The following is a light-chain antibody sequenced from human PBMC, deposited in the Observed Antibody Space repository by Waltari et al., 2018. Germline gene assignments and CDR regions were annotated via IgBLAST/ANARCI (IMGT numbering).Light chain of an antibody. CDR1: GSNLGAGYD. Sequence: QSVLTQPPSVSGAPGQRVSISCTGSGSNLGAGYDLHWYQQHPGKAPKLLSFGTSTRPPGVPDRFVGSQSGTSASLAITALQAEDEAEYYCQSYDTSLSVVFGGGTKLTVL. CDR2: GTS. V-gene: IGLV1-40*01. J-gene: IGLJ2*01. CDR3: QSYDTSLSVV.